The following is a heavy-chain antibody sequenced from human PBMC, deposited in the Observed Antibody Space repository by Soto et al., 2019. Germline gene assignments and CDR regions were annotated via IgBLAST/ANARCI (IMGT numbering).Heavy chain of an antibody. V-gene: IGHV3-30*18. D-gene: IGHD4-17*01. CDR3: AKDPTVTNLFGYYYYGMDV. CDR1: GFTFSSYG. Sequence: QVQLVESGGGVVQPGRSLRLSCAASGFTFSSYGMHWVRQAPGKGLEWVAVISYDGSNKYYADSVKGRFTISRDNSENTLYLQMNSLRAEDTAVYYCAKDPTVTNLFGYYYYGMDVWGQGTTVTVSS. J-gene: IGHJ6*02. CDR2: ISYDGSNK.